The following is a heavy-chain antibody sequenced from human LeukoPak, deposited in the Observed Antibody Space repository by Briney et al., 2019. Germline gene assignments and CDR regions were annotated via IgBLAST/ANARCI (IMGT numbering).Heavy chain of an antibody. V-gene: IGHV4-31*03. CDR3: ARGRDGYNLRVSGAFDI. D-gene: IGHD5-24*01. CDR1: GGSISSGGYY. Sequence: SETLSLTCTVSGGSISSGGYYWSWIRQHPGKGLEWIGYIYYSGSTYYNPSLKSRVTISVDTSKSQFSLKLSSVTAADTAVYYCARGRDGYNLRVSGAFDIWGQGTMVTVSS. J-gene: IGHJ3*02. CDR2: IYYSGST.